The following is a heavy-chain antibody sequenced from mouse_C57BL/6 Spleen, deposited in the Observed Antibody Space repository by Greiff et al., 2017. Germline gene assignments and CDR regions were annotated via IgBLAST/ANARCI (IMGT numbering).Heavy chain of an antibody. Sequence: EVKLMESGGGLVQPKGSLKLSCAASGFSFNTYAMNWVRQAPGKGLEWVARIRSKSNNYASYYADSVKDRFTISRDDSESMRYLQMNNLKTEDTAMYYCVRRGDVYYARDYWGQGTSVTVSS. V-gene: IGHV10-1*01. D-gene: IGHD3-3*01. CDR1: GFSFNTYA. J-gene: IGHJ4*01. CDR2: IRSKSNNYAS. CDR3: VRRGDVYYARDY.